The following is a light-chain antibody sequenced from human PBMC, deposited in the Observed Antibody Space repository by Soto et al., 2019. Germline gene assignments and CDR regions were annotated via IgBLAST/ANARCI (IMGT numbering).Light chain of an antibody. CDR3: QQYFTTPQA. Sequence: DIVMTQSPDSLAVSLGERATINCRSSQSVLYSLNNKNYLAWYQQKPGQPPKLLIYWASTRESGVPDRFSGSGSGTDFTLTISSLQAEDVAVYYCQQYFTTPQAFGPGTKVDIK. CDR1: QSVLYSLNNKNY. CDR2: WAS. J-gene: IGKJ3*01. V-gene: IGKV4-1*01.